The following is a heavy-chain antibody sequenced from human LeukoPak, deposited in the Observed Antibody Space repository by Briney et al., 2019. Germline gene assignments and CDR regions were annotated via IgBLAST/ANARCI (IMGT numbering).Heavy chain of an antibody. CDR2: ISSSSSTI. D-gene: IGHD3-10*01. Sequence: GGSLRLSCAASGFTFSSYSMNWVRQAPGKGLEWVSYISSSSSTIYYADSVKGRFTISRDNAKNSLYLQMNSLRAEDTAVYYCARDGLWFGESSNGGMDVWGQGTTVTVSS. J-gene: IGHJ6*02. V-gene: IGHV3-48*04. CDR3: ARDGLWFGESSNGGMDV. CDR1: GFTFSSYS.